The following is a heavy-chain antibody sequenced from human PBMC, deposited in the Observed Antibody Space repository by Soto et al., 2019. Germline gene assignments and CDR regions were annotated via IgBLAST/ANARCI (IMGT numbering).Heavy chain of an antibody. CDR3: ARTIAAAGTLLYFQH. V-gene: IGHV3-33*01. CDR2: IWYDGSNK. D-gene: IGHD6-13*01. Sequence: QVQLVESGGGVVQPGRSLRLSCAASGFTFSSYGMHWVRQAPGKGLEWVAVIWYDGSNKYYADSVKGRFTISRDNSKNTLYQKMNSLRAEDTAVYYCARTIAAAGTLLYFQHWGQGTLVTVSS. J-gene: IGHJ1*01. CDR1: GFTFSSYG.